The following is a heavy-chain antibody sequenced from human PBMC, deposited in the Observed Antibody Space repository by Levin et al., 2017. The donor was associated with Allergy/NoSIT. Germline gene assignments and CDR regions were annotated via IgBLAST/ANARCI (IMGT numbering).Heavy chain of an antibody. J-gene: IGHJ4*02. V-gene: IGHV1-69*13. CDR1: GGTFSSYA. D-gene: IGHD3-10*01. Sequence: SVKVSCKASGGTFSSYAISWVRQAPGQGLEWMGGIIPIFGTANYAQKFQGRVTITADESTSTAYMELSSLRSEDTAVYYCARYYGSGSQHFDYWGQGTLVTVSS. CDR3: ARYYGSGSQHFDY. CDR2: IIPIFGTA.